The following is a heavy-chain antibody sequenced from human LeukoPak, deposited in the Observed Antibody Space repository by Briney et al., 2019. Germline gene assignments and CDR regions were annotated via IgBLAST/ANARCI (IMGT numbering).Heavy chain of an antibody. D-gene: IGHD4-17*01. CDR1: GFTFSSYA. Sequence: GGSLRLSCAASGFTFSSYAMTWVRQAPGKGLEWVSSISSSSSYIYYADSVKGRFTISRDNAKNSLYLQMNSLRVEDTAVYYCSRTVTTMGFDYWGQGTLVTVSS. V-gene: IGHV3-21*01. CDR3: SRTVTTMGFDY. J-gene: IGHJ4*02. CDR2: ISSSSSYI.